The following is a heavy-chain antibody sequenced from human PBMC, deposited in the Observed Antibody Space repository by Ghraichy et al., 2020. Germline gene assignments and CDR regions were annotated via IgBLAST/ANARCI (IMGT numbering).Heavy chain of an antibody. D-gene: IGHD1-26*01. CDR3: ARYSRVGATRGFWYFDL. CDR1: GFIVSSNY. CDR2: IFSGDST. Sequence: WGSLRLSCTASGFIVSSNYLSWVRQAPGKGLEWVSVIFSGDSTFYADSVKGRFTISRHNSKNTLYLQVNNLRPEDTAVYYCARYSRVGATRGFWYFDLWGRGTLVSVSS. J-gene: IGHJ2*01. V-gene: IGHV3-53*04.